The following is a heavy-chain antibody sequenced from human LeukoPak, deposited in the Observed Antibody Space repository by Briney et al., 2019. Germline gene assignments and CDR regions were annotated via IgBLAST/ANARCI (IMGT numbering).Heavy chain of an antibody. CDR1: GFTFSTYG. J-gene: IGHJ4*02. CDR3: AKAPGGIVGY. V-gene: IGHV3-23*01. CDR2: INGGGGST. Sequence: GGSLRLSCSASGFTFSTYGMSWVRQAPGKGLDWVSAINGGGGSTYYADSVKGRFTISRDNSKNTLYLQMNSLRAEDTAVYYCAKAPGGIVGYWGQGTLVTVSS. D-gene: IGHD3-16*01.